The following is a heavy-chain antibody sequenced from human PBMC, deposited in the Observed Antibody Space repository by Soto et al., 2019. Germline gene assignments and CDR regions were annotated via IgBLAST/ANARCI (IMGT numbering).Heavy chain of an antibody. V-gene: IGHV3-48*03. Sequence: PGGSLRLSCAASGFSFSTYDMNWVRQAPGKGLEWVSYISSSGSSIDYADSVKGRFTISRDNTKSSLFLQMNSLTAEDTAVYYCARDELNGYFDHRGPGNMVTVSS. J-gene: IGHJ4*02. CDR1: GFSFSTYD. CDR3: ARDELNGYFDH. D-gene: IGHD1-7*01. CDR2: ISSSGSSI.